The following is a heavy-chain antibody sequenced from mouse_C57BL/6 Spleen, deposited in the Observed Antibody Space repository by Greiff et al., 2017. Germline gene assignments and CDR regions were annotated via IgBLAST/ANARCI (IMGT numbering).Heavy chain of an antibody. Sequence: VQLQQSGPELVKPGASVKISCKASGYSFTGYYMNWVKQSPEKSLEWIGEINPSTGGTTYNQKFKAKATLTVDKSSSTAYMQLKSLTSEDSAVYYCARRRTGAWFAYWGQGTLVTVSA. V-gene: IGHV1-42*01. J-gene: IGHJ3*01. CDR1: GYSFTGYY. CDR3: ARRRTGAWFAY. CDR2: INPSTGGT.